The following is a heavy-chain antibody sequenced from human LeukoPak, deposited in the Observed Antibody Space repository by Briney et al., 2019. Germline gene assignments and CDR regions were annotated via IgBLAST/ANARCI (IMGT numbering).Heavy chain of an antibody. CDR1: GFTFNIYE. CDR2: ITTSGTTT. J-gene: IGHJ4*02. D-gene: IGHD4-11*01. CDR3: ASLPLQQLRRGY. Sequence: PGGSLRLSCAASGFTFNIYEMNWVRQAPGKGLEWVSYITTSGTTTYYADSVKGRFTISRDNAKNSLYLQMNSLRAEDTAVYYCASLPLQQLRRGYWGQGTLVTVSS. V-gene: IGHV3-48*03.